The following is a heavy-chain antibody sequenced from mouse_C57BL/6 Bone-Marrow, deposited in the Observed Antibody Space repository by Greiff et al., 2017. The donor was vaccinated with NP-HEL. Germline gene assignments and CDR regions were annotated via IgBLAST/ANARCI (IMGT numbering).Heavy chain of an antibody. Sequence: EVKLVESGGGLVKPGGSLKLSCAASGFTFSDYGMHWVRQAPEKGLEWVAYISSGSSTIYYADTVKGRFTISRDNAKNTLFLQMTSLRSEGTAMYYCARGYRGLYYYAMDYWGQGTSVTVSS. CDR3: ARGYRGLYYYAMDY. J-gene: IGHJ4*01. V-gene: IGHV5-17*01. CDR1: GFTFSDYG. D-gene: IGHD2-12*01. CDR2: ISSGSSTI.